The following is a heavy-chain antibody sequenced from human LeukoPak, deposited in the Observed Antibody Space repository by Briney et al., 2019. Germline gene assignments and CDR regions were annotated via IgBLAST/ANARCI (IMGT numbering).Heavy chain of an antibody. D-gene: IGHD3-10*01. CDR3: ARSIDLGTYGSGSYYNN. CDR1: GGSTSSSSYY. V-gene: IGHV4-39*01. J-gene: IGHJ4*02. Sequence: MSSETLSLTCTVSGGSTSSSSYYWGWIRQPPGKGLEWIGSIYYGVTTYYNPSLKSRVTISADAPKNQLSLKLSSVTAADTAVYFCARSIDLGTYGSGSYYNNWGQGTLVTVSS. CDR2: IYYGVTT.